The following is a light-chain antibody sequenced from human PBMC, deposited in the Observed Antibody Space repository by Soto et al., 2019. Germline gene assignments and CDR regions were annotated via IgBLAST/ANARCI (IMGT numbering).Light chain of an antibody. V-gene: IGLV4-69*01. J-gene: IGLJ2*01. CDR1: SGHSSYA. CDR2: LNSDGSH. Sequence: QSVLTQSPSASASLGASVKLTCTLSSGHSSYAIAWHQQQPEKGPRYLMKLNSDGSHSKGDGIPDRFSGSSSGAERYLTISSLQSEYEADYYCQTWGTGIHGVFGGGTKLTVL. CDR3: QTWGTGIHGV.